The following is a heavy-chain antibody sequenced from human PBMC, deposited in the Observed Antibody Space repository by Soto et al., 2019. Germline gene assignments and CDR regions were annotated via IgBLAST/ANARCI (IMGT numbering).Heavy chain of an antibody. Sequence: PGGSLRLSCAASGFTFSSYWMRWVRQAPGKGLVWVSRINGDGSSTSYADSVKGRFTISRDNAKNTLYLQMNSLRAEDTAVYYCAREAAAVFDYWGQGTLVTVSS. D-gene: IGHD6-13*01. J-gene: IGHJ4*02. CDR2: INGDGSST. V-gene: IGHV3-74*01. CDR3: AREAAAVFDY. CDR1: GFTFSSYW.